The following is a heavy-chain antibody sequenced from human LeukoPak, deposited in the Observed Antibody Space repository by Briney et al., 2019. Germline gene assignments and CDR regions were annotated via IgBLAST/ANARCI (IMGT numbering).Heavy chain of an antibody. D-gene: IGHD6-19*01. CDR1: GYTFTGYY. CDR3: ARDLGPIAVAGISYYYGMDV. Sequence: ASVKVSCKASGYTFTGYYMHWVRQAPGQGLEWMGLINPNSGGTNYAQKFQGRVTMTRDTSISTAYMELSRLRSDDTAVYYCARDLGPIAVAGISYYYGMDVWGQGTTVTVSS. V-gene: IGHV1-2*02. J-gene: IGHJ6*02. CDR2: INPNSGGT.